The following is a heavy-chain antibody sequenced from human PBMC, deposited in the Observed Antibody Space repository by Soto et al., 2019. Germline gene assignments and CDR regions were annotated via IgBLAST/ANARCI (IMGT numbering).Heavy chain of an antibody. D-gene: IGHD6-6*01. CDR1: GFTFSSYA. CDR3: AKGSSSFSSSSGAAPGLFNY. CDR2: ISGSGGST. Sequence: EVQLLEPGGGLVQPGGSLRLSCAASGFTFSSYAMSWVRQAPGKGLEWVSGISGSGGSTYSADSVKGRFTISRDNSKNTLYVQMNSLRAEDTAVYYCAKGSSSFSSSSGAAPGLFNYWGQGTLVTVSS. J-gene: IGHJ4*02. V-gene: IGHV3-23*01.